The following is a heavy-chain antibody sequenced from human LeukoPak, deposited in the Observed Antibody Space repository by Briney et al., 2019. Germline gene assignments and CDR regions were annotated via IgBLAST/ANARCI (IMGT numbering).Heavy chain of an antibody. CDR3: ARGCSAVSCHAFDH. Sequence: PGGSLRLSCAASGLTVSSKYMTWVRQPPGKGLEWVSVIYSDGRTYYAHSLKGRFTHYRDNSKNTLYLQISSRSAEDTAVYCCARGCSAVSCHAFDHGGQGTLVTVS. V-gene: IGHV3-53*01. CDR2: IYSDGRT. CDR1: GLTVSSKY. J-gene: IGHJ4*02. D-gene: IGHD2-15*01.